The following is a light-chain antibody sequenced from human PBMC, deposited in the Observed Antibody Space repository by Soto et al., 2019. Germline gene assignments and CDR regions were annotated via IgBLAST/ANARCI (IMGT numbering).Light chain of an antibody. CDR2: KDT. J-gene: IGLJ2*01. V-gene: IGLV3-25*03. CDR3: QSADSSGTYGV. Sequence: SYELTQPPSVSVSPGQTARITCSGDALPKQYAYWYQQKPGQAPALVIYKDTERPSGIPERFSGSSSGTTVTLTISGVQAEDEADYYCQSADSSGTYGVFGGGTKVTVL. CDR1: ALPKQY.